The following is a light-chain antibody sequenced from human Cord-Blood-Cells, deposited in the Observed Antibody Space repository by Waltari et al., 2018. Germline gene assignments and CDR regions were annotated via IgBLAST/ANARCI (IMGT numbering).Light chain of an antibody. Sequence: DIVMTQSPFSLPVTPGEPASISCRSSQSLLHSNGYNYLDWYLQKQGQSPQLLIYLGSNRASGVPDRFSGSGSGTDFTLKISRAEAEDVGVYYCMQALQTPPTFGQGTKVEIK. CDR2: LGS. CDR1: QSLLHSNGYNY. J-gene: IGKJ1*01. V-gene: IGKV2-28*01. CDR3: MQALQTPPT.